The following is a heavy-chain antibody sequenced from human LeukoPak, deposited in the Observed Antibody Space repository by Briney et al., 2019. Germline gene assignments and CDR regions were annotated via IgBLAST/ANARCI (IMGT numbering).Heavy chain of an antibody. D-gene: IGHD3-3*01. CDR2: ISGNGGST. V-gene: IGHV3-23*01. CDR3: ARGRSYQSYYDFWTGFGVTDL. Sequence: GGSLRLSCAASGFTFSSYAMSGVRQAPGKGLEWVSAISGNGGSTYYADSVKGRFTISRDNSKNTLYLQMNSLRAEDTAVYYCARGRSYQSYYDFWTGFGVTDLWGQGTLVTVSS. J-gene: IGHJ4*02. CDR1: GFTFSSYA.